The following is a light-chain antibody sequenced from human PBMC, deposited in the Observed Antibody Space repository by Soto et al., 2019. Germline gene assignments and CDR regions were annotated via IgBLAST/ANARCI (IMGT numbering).Light chain of an antibody. J-gene: IGKJ4*01. Sequence: EIVLTQSPATLSLSPGERATLSCRASQSVSRNLAWYQQRPGQAPRLLIYDASNRATGIPARFSGSGSGTDFTLTISSLEPEDFAVYYCQQRSNLPPLSFGGGTKVEIK. V-gene: IGKV3-11*01. CDR2: DAS. CDR3: QQRSNLPPLS. CDR1: QSVSRN.